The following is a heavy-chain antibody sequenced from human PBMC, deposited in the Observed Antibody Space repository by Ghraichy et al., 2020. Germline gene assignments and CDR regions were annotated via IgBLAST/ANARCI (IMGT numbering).Heavy chain of an antibody. CDR3: ARRGDGYNIEGYFDY. J-gene: IGHJ4*02. CDR2: IYYSGST. CDR1: GGSISSSNYY. Sequence: SETLSLTCTVSGGSISSSNYYWGWIRQPPGKGLEWIGSIYYSGSTYYNPSLKSRVTISVDTSKNQFSLKLSSVTAADTAVYYCARRGDGYNIEGYFDYWGQGTLVTVSS. D-gene: IGHD5-24*01. V-gene: IGHV4-39*01.